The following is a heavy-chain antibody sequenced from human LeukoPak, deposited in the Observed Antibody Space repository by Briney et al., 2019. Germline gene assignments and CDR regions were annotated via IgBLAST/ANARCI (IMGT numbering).Heavy chain of an antibody. J-gene: IGHJ4*02. CDR2: IYYSGST. CDR1: GGSISSYY. CDR3: ASGVRIGSSWYGADY. D-gene: IGHD6-13*01. V-gene: IGHV4-59*01. Sequence: SETLSLTCTVSGGSISSYYWSWIRQPPGKGLEWIGYIYYSGSTNYNPSLKSRVTISVDTSKNQSSLKLSSVTAADTAVYYCASGVRIGSSWYGADYWGQGTLVTVSS.